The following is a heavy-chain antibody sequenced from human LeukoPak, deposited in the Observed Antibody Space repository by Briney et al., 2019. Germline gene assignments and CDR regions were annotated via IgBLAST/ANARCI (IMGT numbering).Heavy chain of an antibody. D-gene: IGHD3-3*01. J-gene: IGHJ3*02. CDR3: ASRGFFELVYPQGPFDI. Sequence: ASVTVSCTASGYTFTVYYIHWVRQGPAHGIEWMGRSKPNTGGTNYAQKSLGRGIMTRDTSISTAHMALSRLRSDDTALYYCASRGFFELVYPQGPFDIWGQGTMVTVSS. CDR2: SKPNTGGT. CDR1: GYTFTVYY. V-gene: IGHV1-2*02.